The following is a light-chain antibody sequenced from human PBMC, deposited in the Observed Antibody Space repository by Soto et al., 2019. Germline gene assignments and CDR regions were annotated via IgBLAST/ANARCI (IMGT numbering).Light chain of an antibody. V-gene: IGLV1-44*01. CDR1: SSNIGSYT. CDR2: SNN. J-gene: IGLJ2*01. CDR3: AAWDDSLAGVV. Sequence: QSALTQTSSVSGTPGQRVTISCSGGSSNIGSYTVNWYQQFPGTAPKLLIYSNNERPSGVPDRFSGSKSGTSASLAISGLQSEDEADYYCAAWDDSLAGVVFGGGTKLTVL.